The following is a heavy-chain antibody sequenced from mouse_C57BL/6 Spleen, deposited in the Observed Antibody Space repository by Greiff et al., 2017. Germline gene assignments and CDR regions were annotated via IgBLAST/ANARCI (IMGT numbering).Heavy chain of an antibody. CDR1: GYSITSGYD. CDR3: ARWGYDYGFAY. CDR2: ISYSGST. Sequence: VQLQQSGPGMVKPSQSLSLTCTVTGYSITSGYDWHWIRHFPGNKLEWMGYISYSGSTNYNPSLKSRISITHDTSKNHFFLKLNSVTTEDTATYYCARWGYDYGFAYWGQGTLVTVSA. D-gene: IGHD2-4*01. J-gene: IGHJ3*01. V-gene: IGHV3-1*01.